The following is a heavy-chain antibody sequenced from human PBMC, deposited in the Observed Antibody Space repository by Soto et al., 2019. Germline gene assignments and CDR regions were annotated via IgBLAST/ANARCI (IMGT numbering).Heavy chain of an antibody. CDR3: ARSVTNVAFYYFDY. D-gene: IGHD4-17*01. CDR2: IYHSGST. CDR1: GGSISSGGYS. V-gene: IGHV4-30-2*01. J-gene: IGHJ4*02. Sequence: SETLSLTCAVSGGSISSGGYSWSWIRQPPGKGLEWIGYIYHSGSTYYNPSLKSRVTISVDRSKNQFSLKLSSVTAADTAVYYCARSVTNVAFYYFDYWGQGTLVTVSS.